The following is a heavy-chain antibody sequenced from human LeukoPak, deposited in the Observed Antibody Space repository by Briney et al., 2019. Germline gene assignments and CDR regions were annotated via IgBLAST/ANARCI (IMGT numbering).Heavy chain of an antibody. CDR3: ARMANYYDSSGYYPGAFDI. Sequence: SETLSLTCTVSGVSISSYYWSWIRQPPGKGLEWIGNIYYSGSTNDNSSLKSRVTIAVDTSKNQFSLKLSSVAAADTAVYYCARMANYYDSSGYYPGAFDIWGQGTMVTVSS. J-gene: IGHJ3*02. D-gene: IGHD3-22*01. CDR1: GVSISSYY. V-gene: IGHV4-59*01. CDR2: IYYSGST.